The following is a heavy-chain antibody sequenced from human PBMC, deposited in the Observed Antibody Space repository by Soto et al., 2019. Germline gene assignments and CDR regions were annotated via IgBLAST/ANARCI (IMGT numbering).Heavy chain of an antibody. CDR1: GGSISSYY. Sequence: PSETLSLTCTVSGGSISSYYWSWIRQPPGKGLEWIGYIYYSGSTNYNPSLKSRVTISVDTSKNQFSLKLSSVTAADTAVYYCARDRGCSAGSCYSENAFDIWGQGTMVTVSS. V-gene: IGHV4-59*01. CDR2: IYYSGST. D-gene: IGHD2-15*01. CDR3: ARDRGCSAGSCYSENAFDI. J-gene: IGHJ3*02.